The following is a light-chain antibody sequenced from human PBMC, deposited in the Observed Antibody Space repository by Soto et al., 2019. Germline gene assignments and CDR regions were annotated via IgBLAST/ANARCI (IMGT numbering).Light chain of an antibody. Sequence: QPVLTQPASVSGSHGQSIAISCTGTSSDVGSYNLVSWYQQHPGKAPKLMIYEDTKRPSGVSDRFSGSKSGNTASLTISGLQAEDEADYYCCSYATSSTYVFGTGTKVTVL. CDR1: SSDVGSYNL. V-gene: IGLV2-23*01. J-gene: IGLJ1*01. CDR3: CSYATSSTYV. CDR2: EDT.